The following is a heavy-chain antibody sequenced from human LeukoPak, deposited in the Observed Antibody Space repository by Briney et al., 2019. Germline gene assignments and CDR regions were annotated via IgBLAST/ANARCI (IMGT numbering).Heavy chain of an antibody. CDR3: AKSERYFYYYYMDV. V-gene: IGHV3-30*18. CDR2: ISYDGSNK. CDR1: GFTFSSYG. J-gene: IGHJ6*03. Sequence: GGSLRLSCAASGFTFSSYGMSWVRQAPGKGLEWVTVISYDGSNKYYADSVKGRFTISRDNSKNTLYLQMNSLRAEDTAVYYCAKSERYFYYYYMDVWGKGTTVTVSS.